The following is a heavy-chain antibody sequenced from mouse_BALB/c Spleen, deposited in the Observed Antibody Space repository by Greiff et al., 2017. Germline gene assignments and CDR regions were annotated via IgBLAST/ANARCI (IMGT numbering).Heavy chain of an antibody. J-gene: IGHJ4*01. CDR2: IYPGDGDT. CDR3: AYYDAYAMDY. V-gene: IGHV1-80*01. D-gene: IGHD2-4*01. CDR1: GYAFSSYW. Sequence: VQLQESGAELVRPGSSVKISCKASGYAFSSYWMNWVKQRPGQGLEWIGQIYPGDGDTNYNGKFKGKATLTADKSSSTAYMQLSSLTSEDSAVYFCAYYDAYAMDYWGQGTSVTVSS.